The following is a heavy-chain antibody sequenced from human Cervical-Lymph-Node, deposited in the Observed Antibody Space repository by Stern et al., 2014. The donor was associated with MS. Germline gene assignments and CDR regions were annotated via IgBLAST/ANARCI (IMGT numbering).Heavy chain of an antibody. D-gene: IGHD3-16*01. V-gene: IGHV4-39*01. CDR2: IYYTGET. J-gene: IGHJ6*02. CDR1: GGSITSSSHY. CDR3: ARIAGGYLYYYGMDV. Sequence: QLQLQESGPGLVKPSETLSLTCTVSGGSITSSSHYWGWIRQPPGKGLEWIGNIYYTGETYYNPSLKSRVTISIDTSRDQFSLQLTSVTAADTAVFYCARIAGGYLYYYGMDVWGQGTTVTVSS.